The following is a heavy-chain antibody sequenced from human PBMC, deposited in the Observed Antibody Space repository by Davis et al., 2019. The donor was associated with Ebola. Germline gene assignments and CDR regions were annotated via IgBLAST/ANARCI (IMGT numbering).Heavy chain of an antibody. D-gene: IGHD3-16*01. CDR1: GGTFSSYA. J-gene: IGHJ4*02. V-gene: IGHV1-69*10. CDR2: IIPILGIA. CDR3: ARDLWGSSTPRELWEDDY. Sequence: SVKVSCKASGGTFSSYAISWVRQAPGQGLEWMGGIIPILGIANYAQKFQGRVTITADKSTSTAYMELSSLRSEDTAVYYCARDLWGSSTPRELWEDDYWGQGTLVTVSS.